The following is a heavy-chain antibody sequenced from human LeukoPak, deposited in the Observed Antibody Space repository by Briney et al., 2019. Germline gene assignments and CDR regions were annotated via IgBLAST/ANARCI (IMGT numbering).Heavy chain of an antibody. Sequence: PGGSLRLSCAASGFTFSSYAMYWVRQAPGKGLEWVAVISYDGSNKYYADSVKGRFTISRDNSKNTLYLQMNSLRAEDTAVYYCASTNTPPLAPDYWGQGTLVTVSS. CDR2: ISYDGSNK. J-gene: IGHJ4*02. V-gene: IGHV3-30*01. D-gene: IGHD1/OR15-1a*01. CDR1: GFTFSSYA. CDR3: ASTNTPPLAPDY.